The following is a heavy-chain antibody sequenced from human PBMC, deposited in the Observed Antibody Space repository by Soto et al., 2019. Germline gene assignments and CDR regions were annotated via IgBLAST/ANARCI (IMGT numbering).Heavy chain of an antibody. J-gene: IGHJ3*02. V-gene: IGHV3-23*01. D-gene: IGHD3-22*01. Sequence: EVQLLESGGGLVQPGGSLRLSCAASGFTFTNYAMSWVRQAPGKGLEWVSGITGSGLSTFYADSVKGRFTISRDNSKNTLFLQMNSLIAEDTAVYYCAKTTMIAVVVDAFDIWGQGTKVTVSS. CDR1: GFTFTNYA. CDR3: AKTTMIAVVVDAFDI. CDR2: ITGSGLST.